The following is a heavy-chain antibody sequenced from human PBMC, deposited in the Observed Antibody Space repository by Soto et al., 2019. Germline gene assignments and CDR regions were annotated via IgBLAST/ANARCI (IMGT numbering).Heavy chain of an antibody. D-gene: IGHD6-19*01. CDR3: ARRGDRIAVAGANPPRDYYYYYGMDV. V-gene: IGHV5-51*01. J-gene: IGHJ6*02. CDR2: IYPGDSDT. Sequence: GESLKISCKASGYDFSTHWIGWVRQMPGKGLEWMGIIYPGDSDTRYSPSFQGQVTISADKSISTAYLQWSSLKASDTAMYYCARRGDRIAVAGANPPRDYYYYYGMDVWGQGTTVTVSS. CDR1: GYDFSTHW.